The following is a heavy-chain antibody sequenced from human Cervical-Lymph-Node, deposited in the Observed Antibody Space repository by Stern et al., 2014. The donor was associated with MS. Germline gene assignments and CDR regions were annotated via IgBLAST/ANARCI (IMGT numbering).Heavy chain of an antibody. Sequence: VQLEEAGGGVVQPGRSLRLSCAASGFTFSNFAMNLLRQSPDKGLQWLAAISTDGSATNYADSVKGRFTISRDNSKNTLYLEMNSLTTEDTAVFYCARDLGYWGQGTLVTVSS. CDR1: GFTFSNFA. CDR3: ARDLGY. V-gene: IGHV3-30-3*01. CDR2: ISTDGSAT. J-gene: IGHJ4*02.